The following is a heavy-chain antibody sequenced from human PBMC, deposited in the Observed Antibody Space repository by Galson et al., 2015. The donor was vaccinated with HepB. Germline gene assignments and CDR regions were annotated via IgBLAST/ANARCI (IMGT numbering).Heavy chain of an antibody. CDR2: IYWDDDK. Sequence: PALVKPTQTLTLTCTFSGFSLSTSGVGVGWIRQPPGKALEWLALIYWDDDKRYSPSLKSRLTITKDTSKNQVVLTMTNMDPVDTATYYCARLYSSSSRGSYYYYYMDVWGKVTTVTVSS. CDR1: GFSLSTSGVG. J-gene: IGHJ6*03. D-gene: IGHD6-6*01. V-gene: IGHV2-5*02. CDR3: ARLYSSSSRGSYYYYYMDV.